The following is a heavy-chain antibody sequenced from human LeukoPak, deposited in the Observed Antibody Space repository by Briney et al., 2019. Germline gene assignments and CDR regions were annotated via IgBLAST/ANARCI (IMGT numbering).Heavy chain of an antibody. CDR3: ARDQGRGLRYFDWLKDPGYGMDV. J-gene: IGHJ6*02. D-gene: IGHD3-9*01. V-gene: IGHV3-21*01. CDR1: GFTFSSYS. CDR2: ISSSSYI. Sequence: GGSLRLSCAASGFTFSSYSMNWVRQAPGKGLEWVSSISSSSYIYYADSVKGRFTISRDNAKNSLYLQMNSLRAEDTAVYYCARDQGRGLRYFDWLKDPGYGMDVWGQGTTVTVTS.